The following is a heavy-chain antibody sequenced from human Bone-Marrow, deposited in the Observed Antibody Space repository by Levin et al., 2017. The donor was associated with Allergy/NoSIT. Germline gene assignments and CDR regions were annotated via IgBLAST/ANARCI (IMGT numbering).Heavy chain of an antibody. J-gene: IGHJ6*02. CDR2: ISWNSGRI. CDR1: RFIFEDFA. V-gene: IGHV3-9*01. CDR3: AKDRVPGCHTINCHGDENDYYGMDV. D-gene: IGHD3-10*01. Sequence: SLKISCAASRFIFEDFAMHWVRQAPGKGLEWVSSISWNSGRIGYADSVKGRFTISRDNAKYSLYLQMNSLRSEDTALYYCAKDRVPGCHTINCHGDENDYYGMDVWGQGTTVTVSS.